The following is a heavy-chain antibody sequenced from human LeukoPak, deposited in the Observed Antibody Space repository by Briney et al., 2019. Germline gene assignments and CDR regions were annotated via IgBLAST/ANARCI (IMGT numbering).Heavy chain of an antibody. Sequence: SVKVSCKASGGIFSSYAISWVRQAPGQGLEWMGGIIPIFGTANYAQKFQGRVTITTDESTSTAYMELSSLRSEDTAVYYCARDSGYDYYFDYWGQGTLVTVSS. V-gene: IGHV1-69*05. CDR3: ARDSGYDYYFDY. CDR1: GGIFSSYA. J-gene: IGHJ4*02. CDR2: IIPIFGTA. D-gene: IGHD5-12*01.